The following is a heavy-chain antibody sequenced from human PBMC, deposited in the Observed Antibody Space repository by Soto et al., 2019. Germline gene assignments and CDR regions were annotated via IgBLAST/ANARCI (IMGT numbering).Heavy chain of an antibody. CDR1: GFTFSSYE. CDR2: ISSSGSTK. D-gene: IGHD6-25*01. V-gene: IGHV3-48*03. J-gene: IGHJ3*01. Sequence: EVQLVESGGGLVQPGGSLRLSCVASGFTFSSYEMNWVTQAPGKGLEWVSYISSSGSTKYYADSVKGRFTISRDNAKNSLYLQMNSLRDEDTAVYYCARVDSGGDAFDFWGHGTMVTVSS. CDR3: ARVDSGGDAFDF.